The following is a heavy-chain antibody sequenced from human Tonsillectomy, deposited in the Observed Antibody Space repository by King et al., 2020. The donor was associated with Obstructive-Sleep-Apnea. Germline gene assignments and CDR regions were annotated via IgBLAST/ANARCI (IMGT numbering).Heavy chain of an antibody. CDR2: ISSSSSNI. CDR1: GFTFSDHS. V-gene: IGHV3-48*01. D-gene: IGHD3-16*01. Sequence: VQLVESGGGLVQPGGSLRLSCAASGFTFSDHSMNWVRQAPGKGLEWGSYISSSSSNIYYADSVKGRVTISRDKAKNSLSLQMNSLRAEDTAIYYCARDGAGYWGQGTRVTVSS. CDR3: ARDGAGY. J-gene: IGHJ4*02.